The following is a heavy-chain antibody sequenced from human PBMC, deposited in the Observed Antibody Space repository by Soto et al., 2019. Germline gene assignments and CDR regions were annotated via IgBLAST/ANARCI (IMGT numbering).Heavy chain of an antibody. V-gene: IGHV1-69*13. Sequence: SVKVSCKASRGTFSNSAISWVRQAPGQGLEWMGVIIPIFRAAVYTQRFQGRVTITADESTSTAYMELSSLRSEDTAVYYCARDSRTTFADSGTFFDSWGQGTPVTVSS. CDR3: ARDSRTTFADSGTFFDS. CDR2: IIPIFRAA. CDR1: RGTFSNSA. J-gene: IGHJ4*02. D-gene: IGHD2-2*01.